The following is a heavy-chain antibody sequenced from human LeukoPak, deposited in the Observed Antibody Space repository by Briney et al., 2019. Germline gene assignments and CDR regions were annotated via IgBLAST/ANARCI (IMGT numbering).Heavy chain of an antibody. J-gene: IGHJ4*02. CDR2: IYSGGST. V-gene: IGHV3-53*01. D-gene: IGHD4-11*01. CDR1: GFTVSSNY. Sequence: GGSLRLSCAASGFTVSSNYMSWVRQAPGKGLEWVSVIYSGGSTYYADSVKGRFTISRDNSKNTLYLQMNSLRAEDTAVYYCAREGGPMGTVTTTLIDYWGQGTLVTVSS. CDR3: AREGGPMGTVTTTLIDY.